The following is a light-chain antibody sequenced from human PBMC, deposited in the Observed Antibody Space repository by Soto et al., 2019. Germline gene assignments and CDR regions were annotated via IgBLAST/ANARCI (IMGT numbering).Light chain of an antibody. V-gene: IGKV1-39*01. CDR2: GTS. Sequence: DIQMTQSPSFLSASVGDRVTISCRASQAINTYLNWYQQKPGKAPKLLIYGTSDLQNGVPSRFSGGGSGTDFTLTISSLQPEDFATYYCQQSHSTLLITFGQGTRLEV. CDR3: QQSHSTLLIT. J-gene: IGKJ5*01. CDR1: QAINTY.